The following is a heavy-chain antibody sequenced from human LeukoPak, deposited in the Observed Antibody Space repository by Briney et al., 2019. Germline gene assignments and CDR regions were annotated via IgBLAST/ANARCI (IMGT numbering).Heavy chain of an antibody. V-gene: IGHV4-34*01. CDR1: GGSFSGYY. CDR2: INHSGST. CDR3: ASGIAAAGNDY. J-gene: IGHJ4*02. D-gene: IGHD6-13*01. Sequence: PSETLSLTCAVYGGSFSGYYWSWIRQPPGKGLEWIGEINHSGSTNYNPSLKSRVTISVDTSKNQFSLKLSSVTAADTAVYYCASGIAAAGNDYWGQGTLVTVSS.